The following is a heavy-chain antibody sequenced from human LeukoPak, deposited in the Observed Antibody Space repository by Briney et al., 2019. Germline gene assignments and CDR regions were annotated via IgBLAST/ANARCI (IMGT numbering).Heavy chain of an antibody. D-gene: IGHD5-18*01. CDR2: INPNSGGT. V-gene: IGHV1-2*02. J-gene: IGHJ4*02. CDR3: ARGKGSNTALAYRGEPFDY. Sequence: ASVKVSCKASGYTFTGYYMHWVRQAPGQGLEWMGWINPNSGGTNYAQKFQGRVTMTRDTSISTAYMELNRLSSDDTAVYYCARGKGSNTALAYRGEPFDYWGQGTLVTVSS. CDR1: GYTFTGYY.